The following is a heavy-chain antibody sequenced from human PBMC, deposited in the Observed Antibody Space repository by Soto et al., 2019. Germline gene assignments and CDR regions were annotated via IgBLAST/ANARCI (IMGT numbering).Heavy chain of an antibody. CDR1: GFTFSSYN. J-gene: IGHJ5*02. Sequence: EVQLAESGGGLVQPGGSLRLSCAASGFTFSSYNINWVRQAPGKGLEWVSYISSGTSTIYYADSVKGRFTISRDNAKNSLYLQMNSLRAEDTAVYYCATEGDSSGWYNWFDPWGQGTLVTVSS. CDR3: ATEGDSSGWYNWFDP. CDR2: ISSGTSTI. D-gene: IGHD3-22*01. V-gene: IGHV3-48*01.